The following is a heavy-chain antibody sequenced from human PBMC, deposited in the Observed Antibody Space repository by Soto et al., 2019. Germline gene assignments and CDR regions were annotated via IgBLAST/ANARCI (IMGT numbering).Heavy chain of an antibody. J-gene: IGHJ5*02. D-gene: IGHD3-10*01. CDR3: ARRLNLGSFDH. V-gene: IGHV4-4*07. CDR2: IYTSV. CDR1: GGSISSYY. Sequence: PSETLSLTCTVSGGSISSYYWSWIRQPAGKGLEWIGRIYTSVSYNPSLKGRASISVDRSKNQFSLRLTSVTAADTAVYYCARRLNLGSFDHWGQGTLVTVSS.